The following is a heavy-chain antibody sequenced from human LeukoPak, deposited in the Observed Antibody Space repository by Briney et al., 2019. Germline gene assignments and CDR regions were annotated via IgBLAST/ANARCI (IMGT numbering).Heavy chain of an antibody. CDR2: INPNSGGT. J-gene: IGHJ4*02. D-gene: IGHD5-12*01. V-gene: IGHV1-2*02. CDR3: ARGYGGYEFLFDY. CDR1: GYTFTGYY. Sequence: GSSVKVSCKASGYTFTGYYMHWVRQAPAQGLDWMGLINPNSGGTNYAQKFQGRVTMTRDTSISTAYMELSRLRSDDTAVYYCARGYGGYEFLFDYWGQGTLVTVSS.